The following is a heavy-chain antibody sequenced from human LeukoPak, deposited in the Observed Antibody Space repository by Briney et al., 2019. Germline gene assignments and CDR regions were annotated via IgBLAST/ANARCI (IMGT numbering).Heavy chain of an antibody. CDR1: GGSISSYY. V-gene: IGHV4-59*01. D-gene: IGHD3-9*01. CDR2: IYYSGST. J-gene: IGHJ5*02. Sequence: SETLSLTCTVSGGSISSYYWSWIRQPPGKGLEWIGYIYYSGSTNYNPSLKSRVTISVDTSKNQFSLKLSSVTAADTAVYYCARDKAVLRYFDQSGWLDPWGQGTLVTVSS. CDR3: ARDKAVLRYFDQSGWLDP.